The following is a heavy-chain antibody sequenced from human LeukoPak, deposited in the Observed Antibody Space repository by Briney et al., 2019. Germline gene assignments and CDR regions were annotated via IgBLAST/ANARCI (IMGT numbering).Heavy chain of an antibody. CDR2: IYHSGST. D-gene: IGHD1-14*01. CDR3: ARAAHVNQNFDY. J-gene: IGHJ4*02. Sequence: SETLSLTCTVSGGSISSGGYYWSWIRQPPGKGLGWIGYIYHSGSTYYNPSLKSRVTISVDRSKNQFSLKLSSVTAADTAVYYCARAAHVNQNFDYWGQGTLVTVSS. CDR1: GGSISSGGYY. V-gene: IGHV4-30-2*01.